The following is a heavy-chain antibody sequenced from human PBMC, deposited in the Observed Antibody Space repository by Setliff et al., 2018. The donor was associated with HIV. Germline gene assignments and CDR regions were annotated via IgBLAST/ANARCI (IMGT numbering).Heavy chain of an antibody. CDR2: INPNNGGT. CDR3: ARGVQSPPHYSYYYMDV. Sequence: ASVKVSCKASGYTFTGYYMHWVRQAPGQGLEWMGWINPNNGGTNYAQKFQGRVTMTRDTSISTAYMEVSRLRSDDTAVYYCARGVQSPPHYSYYYMDVWGEGTMVTVSS. D-gene: IGHD3-3*01. V-gene: IGHV1-2*02. J-gene: IGHJ6*03. CDR1: GYTFTGYY.